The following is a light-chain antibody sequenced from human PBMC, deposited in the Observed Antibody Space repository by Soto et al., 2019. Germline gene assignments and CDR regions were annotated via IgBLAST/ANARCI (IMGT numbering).Light chain of an antibody. V-gene: IGKV3-15*01. Sequence: EIMMKQSPATLSVSPGERATLSCWASQNVRSNLAWYQQKPGQAPRLLIYGASTRATDIPARFSGSGSGTEFTLTISSLQSDDSAVYYCQQYINWPPLFTFGPGTKVEIK. J-gene: IGKJ3*01. CDR1: QNVRSN. CDR3: QQYINWPPLFT. CDR2: GAS.